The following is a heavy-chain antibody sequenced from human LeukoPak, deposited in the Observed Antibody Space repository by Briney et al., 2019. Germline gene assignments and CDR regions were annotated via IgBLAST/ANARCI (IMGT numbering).Heavy chain of an antibody. D-gene: IGHD6-6*01. Sequence: GASVKVSCKASGYTFTSYGISWVRQAPGQGLEWMGWISAYNGNTNYAQKLQGRVTMTTDTSTSTAYMELRSLRSDDTAVYYCARDLWGSSSGGGYSGNYYYYYMDVWGKGTTVTVSS. CDR2: ISAYNGNT. J-gene: IGHJ6*03. CDR1: GYTFTSYG. CDR3: ARDLWGSSSGGGYSGNYYYYYMDV. V-gene: IGHV1-18*01.